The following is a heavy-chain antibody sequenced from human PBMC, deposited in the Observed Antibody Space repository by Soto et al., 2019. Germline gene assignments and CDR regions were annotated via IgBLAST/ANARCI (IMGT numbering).Heavy chain of an antibody. D-gene: IGHD2-15*01. Sequence: QLQLQESGSGLVKPSQTLSLTCAVSGGSISSGGYSWSWIRQPPGKGLEWIGYIYHSGSTYYNPSLRCRVSISLDTSKIHYSLKLSSVTVADTAVYCSVLSLLLLQIEHVGRFDYWGQGTLVTVSS. CDR2: IYHSGST. CDR3: VLSLLLLQIEHVGRFDY. V-gene: IGHV4-30-2*01. J-gene: IGHJ4*02. CDR1: GGSISSGGYS.